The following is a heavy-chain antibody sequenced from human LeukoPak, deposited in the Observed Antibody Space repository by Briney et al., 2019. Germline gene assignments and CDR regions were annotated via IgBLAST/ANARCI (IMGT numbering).Heavy chain of an antibody. V-gene: IGHV3-23*01. CDR3: AKMTYASGSSKFDY. D-gene: IGHD3-10*01. CDR1: GFTFSSYA. J-gene: IGHJ4*02. CDR2: ISGSGGST. Sequence: GGSLRLSCAASGFTFSSYAMSWVRQAPGKGLEWVSAISGSGGSTYYADSVKGRFAISRDNSKSTLFLQMNSLRAEDTAVYYCAKMTYASGSSKFDYWGQGTLVTVSS.